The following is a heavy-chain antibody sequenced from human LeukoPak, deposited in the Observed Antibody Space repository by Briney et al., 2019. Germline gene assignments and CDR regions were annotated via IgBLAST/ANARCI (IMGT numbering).Heavy chain of an antibody. CDR1: GFIFRKYV. D-gene: IGHD3-22*01. CDR3: ARDYYESSGYPPEPYDN. V-gene: IGHV3-23*01. J-gene: IGHJ4*02. CDR2: ISSSGAST. Sequence: PGGSLRLSCAASGFIFRKYVMSWVRQAPGKGLERVSAISSSGASTYYADSVKGRFTISRDNSKNTLYLQMNSLRTEDTAVYYCARDYYESSGYPPEPYDNWGQGTLVTVSS.